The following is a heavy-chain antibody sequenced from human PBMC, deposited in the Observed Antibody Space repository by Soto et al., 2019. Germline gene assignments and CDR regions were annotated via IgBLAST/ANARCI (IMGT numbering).Heavy chain of an antibody. CDR1: GFTFSSYA. J-gene: IGHJ4*02. V-gene: IGHV3-30-3*01. CDR2: ISYDGSNK. Sequence: GGSLRLSCAASGFTFSSYAMHWVRQAPGKGLEWVAVISYDGSNKNYADSLKGRFTITRDNSKNTLYLQMNSLRAEETAVYYCARDGGDYVWGSYRSTVIDYWGQGTLVTVSS. D-gene: IGHD3-16*02. CDR3: ARDGGDYVWGSYRSTVIDY.